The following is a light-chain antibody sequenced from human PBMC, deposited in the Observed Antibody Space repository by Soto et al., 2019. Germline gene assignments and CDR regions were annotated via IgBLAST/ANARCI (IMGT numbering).Light chain of an antibody. CDR2: EVN. CDR1: GAVVGAYNL. J-gene: IGLJ1*01. Sequence: QTELNNSASLPGTSGHSITISSAGSGAVVGAYNLVSWYQQHPGKAPKLIICEVNTRPSGISNRFSGSKSGDTASLTISGLQAEDEADYFCCSYAGTVAYVFGTGTKVTVL. CDR3: CSYAGTVAYV. V-gene: IGLV2-23*02.